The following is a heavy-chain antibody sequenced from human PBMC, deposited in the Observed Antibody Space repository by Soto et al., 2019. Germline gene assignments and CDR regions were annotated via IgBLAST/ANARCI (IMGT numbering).Heavy chain of an antibody. CDR2: ISGSGAGT. V-gene: IGHV3-23*01. Sequence: PGGSLRLSCAASGFTFSSYAMSWVRQAPGKGLEWVSAISGSGAGTYFADSVKGRFTISRDNSKNTLYLQMNSLRAEDTAVYYCAKGGDYGDPRPSYYYYYYMDVWGKGTTVTVSS. CDR3: AKGGDYGDPRPSYYYYYYMDV. CDR1: GFTFSSYA. J-gene: IGHJ6*03. D-gene: IGHD4-17*01.